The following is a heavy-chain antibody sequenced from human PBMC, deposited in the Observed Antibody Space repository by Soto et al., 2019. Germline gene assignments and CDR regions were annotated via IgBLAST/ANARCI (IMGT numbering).Heavy chain of an antibody. J-gene: IGHJ4*02. CDR3: AKDLGGMATITIFDY. Sequence: GGSLRLSCAASGFTFSGYAMSWVRQAPGKGLEWVSAISGSGGSTYYADSVKGRFTISRDNSKNTLYLQMNSLRAEDTAVYYCAKDLGGMATITIFDYWGQGTLVTVSS. CDR2: ISGSGGST. D-gene: IGHD5-12*01. V-gene: IGHV3-23*01. CDR1: GFTFSGYA.